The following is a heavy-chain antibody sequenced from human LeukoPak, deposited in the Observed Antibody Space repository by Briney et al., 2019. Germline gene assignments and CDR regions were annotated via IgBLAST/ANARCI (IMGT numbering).Heavy chain of an antibody. D-gene: IGHD2-8*01. J-gene: IGHJ6*02. CDR3: AKEAVLMVYAIPSYYYYGMDV. CDR2: ISSSGGST. V-gene: IGHV3-23*01. CDR1: GFTFSSYA. Sequence: GGSLRLSCAASGFTFSSYAMSWVRQAPGKGLEWVSAISSSGGSTYYADSVKGRFTISRDNSKNTLYLQMNSLRAEDTAVYYCAKEAVLMVYAIPSYYYYGMDVWGQGTTVTVSS.